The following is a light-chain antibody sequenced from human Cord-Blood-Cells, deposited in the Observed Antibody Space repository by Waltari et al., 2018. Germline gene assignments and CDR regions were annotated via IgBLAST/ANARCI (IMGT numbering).Light chain of an antibody. CDR1: ALPKKY. J-gene: IGLJ3*02. CDR2: KDS. Sequence: SYELTQPPSVSVSLGQMARITCSGEALPKKYAYWYQQKPGQFPVLVIYKDSERPSWIPERFSGSSSGTIVTLTISGVQAEDEADYYCLSADSSGTWVFGGGTKLTVL. V-gene: IGLV3-16*01. CDR3: LSADSSGTWV.